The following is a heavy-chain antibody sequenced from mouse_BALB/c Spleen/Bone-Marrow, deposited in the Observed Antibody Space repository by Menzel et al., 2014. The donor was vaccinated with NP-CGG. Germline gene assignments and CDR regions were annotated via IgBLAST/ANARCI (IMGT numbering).Heavy chain of an antibody. CDR2: ISSGGSYT. CDR3: ARRGYGNSYWYFDV. Sequence: EVKLVESGGDSVKPGGSLKLSCAASGFTFSSYGMSWVRQTPDKRLEWVATISSGGSYTYYPDSVKGRFTISRDNAKNTLYLQMSSLKSEDTAMYYCARRGYGNSYWYFDVWGAGTTVTVSS. J-gene: IGHJ1*01. CDR1: GFTFSSYG. D-gene: IGHD2-10*02. V-gene: IGHV5-6*02.